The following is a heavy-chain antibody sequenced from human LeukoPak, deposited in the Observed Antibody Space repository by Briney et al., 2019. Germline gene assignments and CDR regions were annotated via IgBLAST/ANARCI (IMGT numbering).Heavy chain of an antibody. Sequence: ASVKVSCKASGYTFTGYYMHWVRQAPGQGLEWMGWINPNSGGTNYAQKFQGRVTMTRDTSISTACMELSRLRSDDTAVYYCARDRGGYCSSSSCLSDFDYWGQGTLVTVSS. CDR2: INPNSGGT. CDR3: ARDRGGYCSSSSCLSDFDY. CDR1: GYTFTGYY. V-gene: IGHV1-2*02. D-gene: IGHD2-15*01. J-gene: IGHJ4*02.